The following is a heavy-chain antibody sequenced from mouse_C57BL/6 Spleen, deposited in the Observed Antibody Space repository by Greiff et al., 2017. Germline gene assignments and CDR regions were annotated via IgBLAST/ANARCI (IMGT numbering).Heavy chain of an antibody. J-gene: IGHJ2*01. CDR3: ARGAGFAY. Sequence: VQLQQSGAGLVKPWASVKISCKASGYAFSSYWMNWVKQRPGKGLEWIGQIYPGDGDTNYNGKFKGKATLTADKSSSTAYMQLSSLAYADSAVYFCARGAGFAYWGQGTTLTVSS. CDR2: IYPGDGDT. D-gene: IGHD6-1*01. CDR1: GYAFSSYW. V-gene: IGHV1-80*01.